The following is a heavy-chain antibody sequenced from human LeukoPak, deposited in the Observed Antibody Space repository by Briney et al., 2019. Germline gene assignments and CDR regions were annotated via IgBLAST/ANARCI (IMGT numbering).Heavy chain of an antibody. CDR1: GFTFSSSA. J-gene: IGHJ4*02. V-gene: IGHV3-23*01. CDR2: ISGGGSST. CDR3: AKPLTGGGSWPPFDS. Sequence: GGSLRLSCAASGFTFSSSAMGWVRQAPGKGLELVSSISGGGSSTYYADSVKGRFTISRDNSRDTLSLQMSSLSAEDTAVYYCAKPLTGGGSWPPFDSWGQGTLVTVSS. D-gene: IGHD2-15*01.